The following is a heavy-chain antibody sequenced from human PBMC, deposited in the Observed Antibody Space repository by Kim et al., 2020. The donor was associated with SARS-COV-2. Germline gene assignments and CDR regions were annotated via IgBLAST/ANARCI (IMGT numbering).Heavy chain of an antibody. Sequence: SETLSLTCTVSGGSISSSSYYWGWIRQPPGKGLEWIGSIYYSGSTYYNPSLKSRVTISVDTSKNQFSLKLSSVTAADTAVYYCASRPGYSSGWPLYYFDYWGQGTLVTVSS. CDR1: GGSISSSSYY. V-gene: IGHV4-39*01. J-gene: IGHJ4*02. CDR3: ASRPGYSSGWPLYYFDY. CDR2: IYYSGST. D-gene: IGHD6-19*01.